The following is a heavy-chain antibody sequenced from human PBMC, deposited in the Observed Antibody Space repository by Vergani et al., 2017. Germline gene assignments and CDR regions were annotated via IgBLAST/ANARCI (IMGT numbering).Heavy chain of an antibody. CDR3: ARGGVAAAGSDFDY. J-gene: IGHJ4*02. D-gene: IGHD6-13*01. Sequence: QVQLQQWGAGLLKPSETLSLTCAVYGGSFSGYYWSWIRQPPGKGLEWIGEINHSGSTNYNPSLKSRVTISVDTSKNQFCLKLSSVTAADTAVYYCARGGVAAAGSDFDYWGQGTLVTVSS. CDR2: INHSGST. V-gene: IGHV4-34*01. CDR1: GGSFSGYY.